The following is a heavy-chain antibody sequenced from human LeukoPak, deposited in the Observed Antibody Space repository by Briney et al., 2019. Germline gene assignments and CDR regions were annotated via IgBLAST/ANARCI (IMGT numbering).Heavy chain of an antibody. V-gene: IGHV3-23*01. J-gene: IGHJ4*02. Sequence: GGSLRLSCAASGFTFSNYAMSWVRQAPGKGLEWVSAISGSGGSTYYADSVKGRFTISRDNAKNTLYLQMNSLRDADTAVYYCAKGSMARGGPNEYWGKGTLVTVST. CDR1: GFTFSNYA. CDR3: AKGSMARGGPNEY. D-gene: IGHD3-10*01. CDR2: ISGSGGST.